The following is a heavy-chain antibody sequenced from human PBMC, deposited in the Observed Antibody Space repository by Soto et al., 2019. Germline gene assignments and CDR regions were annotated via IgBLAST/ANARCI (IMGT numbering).Heavy chain of an antibody. Sequence: SETLSLTCAVYGGSFSGYYWSWIRQPPGKGLEWIGEINHSGSTNYNPSLKSRVTISVDTSKNQFSLKLSSVTAADTAVYYCARGLPYYYGSGRLVPHWFDPWGQGTLVTVSS. J-gene: IGHJ5*02. CDR1: GGSFSGYY. D-gene: IGHD3-10*01. CDR2: INHSGST. CDR3: ARGLPYYYGSGRLVPHWFDP. V-gene: IGHV4-34*01.